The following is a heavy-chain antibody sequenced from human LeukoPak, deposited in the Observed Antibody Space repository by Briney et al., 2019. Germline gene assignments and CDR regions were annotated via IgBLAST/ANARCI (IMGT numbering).Heavy chain of an antibody. J-gene: IGHJ6*03. CDR2: INPSGGST. V-gene: IGHV1-46*01. Sequence: ASVKVSCKASGYTFTSYYMHWVRQAPGQGLEWMGIINPSGGSTSYAQKFQGRVTMTRDTSISTAFMELSRLTSDDTAVYYCARWNIVVVPSARDYYYYMDVWGKGTTVTISS. D-gene: IGHD2-2*01. CDR1: GYTFTSYY. CDR3: ARWNIVVVPSARDYYYYMDV.